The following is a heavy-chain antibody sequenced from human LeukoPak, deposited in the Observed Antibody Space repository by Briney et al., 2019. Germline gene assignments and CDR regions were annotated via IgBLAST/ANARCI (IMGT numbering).Heavy chain of an antibody. Sequence: WGSLRLSCAASGFTFSSYWMHWVRQAPGKGLVWVSRINSDGSSTSYADSVKGRFTISRDNAKNTLYLQMNSLRAEDTAVYYCARDKYYYGSGSYSGFDWGQGTLVTVSS. V-gene: IGHV3-74*01. D-gene: IGHD3-10*01. CDR1: GFTFSSYW. CDR3: ARDKYYYGSGSYSGFD. J-gene: IGHJ4*02. CDR2: INSDGSST.